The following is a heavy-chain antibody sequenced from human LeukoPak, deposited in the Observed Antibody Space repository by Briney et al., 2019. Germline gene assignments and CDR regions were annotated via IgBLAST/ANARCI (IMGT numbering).Heavy chain of an antibody. V-gene: IGHV1-46*01. D-gene: IGHD3-10*01. CDR2: INPSGGST. CDR3: ARRGLMVRGVISLDAFDI. CDR1: GYTFTSYY. Sequence: GASVKVSCKASGYTFTSYYMHWVRQAPGQGLEWMGIINPSGGSTSYAQKFQGRVTMTRDTSTSTVYMVLSSLRSEDTAVYYCARRGLMVRGVISLDAFDIWGQGTMVTVSS. J-gene: IGHJ3*02.